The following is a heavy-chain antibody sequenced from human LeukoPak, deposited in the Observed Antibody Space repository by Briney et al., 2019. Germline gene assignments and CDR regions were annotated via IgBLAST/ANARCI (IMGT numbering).Heavy chain of an antibody. J-gene: IGHJ6*02. Sequence: GGSLRLSCAASGFTFRSYAMIWVRQARAKGLEWVSAISGSGGSTYYADSVKGRFTISRDNSKNTLYLQMNSLRAEDTAVYYCAPLITAYYYYGMDVWGQGTTVTVSS. D-gene: IGHD1-14*01. V-gene: IGHV3-23*01. CDR1: GFTFRSYA. CDR3: APLITAYYYYGMDV. CDR2: ISGSGGST.